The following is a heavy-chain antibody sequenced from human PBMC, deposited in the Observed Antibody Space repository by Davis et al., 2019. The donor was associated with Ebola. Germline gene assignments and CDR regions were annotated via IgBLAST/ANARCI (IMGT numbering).Heavy chain of an antibody. CDR2: INHSGST. J-gene: IGHJ4*02. Sequence: SETLSLTCAVYGGSFSGYYWSWIRQPPGQGLEWIGEINHSGSTNYNPSLTSRVTISVDTSKNQFSLKLSSVTATDTAVYYCARPRYYYDVSGYYGYWGQGTLVTVSS. CDR1: GGSFSGYY. D-gene: IGHD3-22*01. V-gene: IGHV4-34*01. CDR3: ARPRYYYDVSGYYGY.